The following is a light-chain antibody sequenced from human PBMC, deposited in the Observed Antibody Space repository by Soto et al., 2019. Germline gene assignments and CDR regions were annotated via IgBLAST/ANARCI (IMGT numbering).Light chain of an antibody. CDR3: SSFAGDTDLV. CDR1: SSDVGGYNY. V-gene: IGLV2-8*01. CDR2: EVS. J-gene: IGLJ2*01. Sequence: QSALTQPPSASGSPGQSVTISCTGTSSDVGGYNYVSWYQQQPGKAPKLMISEVSKRPSGVPDRFSGSKSGNTASLTVSGLQAEDEADYSCSSFAGDTDLVFGGGTKLTVL.